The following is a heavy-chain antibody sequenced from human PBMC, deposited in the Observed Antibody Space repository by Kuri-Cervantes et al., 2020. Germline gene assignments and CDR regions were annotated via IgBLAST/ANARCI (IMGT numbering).Heavy chain of an antibody. Sequence: SETLSLTCAVSGVSMNNSNWWSWVRQPPGKGLEWIGEISHSGSTHYNPSLKSRVTMSVDTSKNQFSLHLTSLTAADTAMYYCARGRNGDTTSPPWGQGTLVTVSS. CDR1: GVSMNNSNW. CDR2: ISHSGST. CDR3: ARGRNGDTTSPP. D-gene: IGHD1-14*01. V-gene: IGHV4-4*02. J-gene: IGHJ5*02.